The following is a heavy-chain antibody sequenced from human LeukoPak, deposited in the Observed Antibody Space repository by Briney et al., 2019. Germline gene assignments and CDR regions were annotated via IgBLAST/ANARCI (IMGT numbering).Heavy chain of an antibody. Sequence: GGSLRLSCAASGFTFSSYKMNWVRQAPGKGLEWVSYISSSGSTIYYADSVKGRFTISRDNAKNSLYLQMNSLRAEDTAVYYCAELGITMIGGVWGKGTTVTISS. CDR3: AELGITMIGGV. V-gene: IGHV3-48*03. CDR1: GFTFSSYK. D-gene: IGHD3-10*02. J-gene: IGHJ6*04. CDR2: ISSSGSTI.